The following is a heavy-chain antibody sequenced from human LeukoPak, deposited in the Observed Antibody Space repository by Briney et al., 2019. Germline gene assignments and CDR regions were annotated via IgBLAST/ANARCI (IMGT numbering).Heavy chain of an antibody. D-gene: IGHD1-1*01. Sequence: GGSLRLSCAASGFTFSSFAMSWVRQAPGKGLEWVSAISGSGGSTYYADSVKGRFTISRDNSKNTLSLQMNSLRAEDTAIYYCAKASNAWNYFDYWGQGTLVTVSS. CDR1: GFTFSSFA. CDR3: AKASNAWNYFDY. V-gene: IGHV3-23*01. J-gene: IGHJ4*02. CDR2: ISGSGGST.